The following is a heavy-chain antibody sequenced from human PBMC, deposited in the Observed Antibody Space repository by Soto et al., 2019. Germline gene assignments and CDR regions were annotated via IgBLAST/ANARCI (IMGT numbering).Heavy chain of an antibody. CDR3: ARSSGGNFGIIIEGSNWFDP. CDR2: INPNSGGT. J-gene: IGHJ5*02. D-gene: IGHD3-3*01. Sequence: GASVKVSCKASGYTFTGYYMHWVRQAPGQGLEWMGWINPNSGGTNYAQKFQGRVTMTRDTSRSTVYMELSSLRSDDTAIYYCARSSGGNFGIIIEGSNWFDPWGQGTLVTVSS. CDR1: GYTFTGYY. V-gene: IGHV1-2*02.